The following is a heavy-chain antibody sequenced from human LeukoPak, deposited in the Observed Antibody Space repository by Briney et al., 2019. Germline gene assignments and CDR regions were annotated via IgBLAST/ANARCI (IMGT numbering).Heavy chain of an antibody. CDR2: IYYSGST. D-gene: IGHD1/OR15-1a*01. V-gene: IGHV4-59*08. CDR3: ARSIIGTRSKFDY. CDR1: GGSISSYH. Sequence: SETLSLTCTVSGGSISSYHWSWIRQPSGKGLEWIGYIYYSGSTNYNPTLKSRVTISVDTSKNHFSLKLSSVTAADTAVYSCARSIIGTRSKFDYWGEGTLVTVS. J-gene: IGHJ4*02.